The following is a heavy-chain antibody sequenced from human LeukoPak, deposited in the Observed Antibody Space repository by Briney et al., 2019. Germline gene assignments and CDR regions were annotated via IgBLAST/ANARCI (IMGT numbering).Heavy chain of an antibody. CDR2: ITNSGGST. D-gene: IGHD2-2*01. CDR3: AKDQMAYVLVPAANDY. J-gene: IGHJ4*02. Sequence: GGSLRLSCAASGFTFSSYAMNWVRQAPGKGLEWVSAITNSGGSTDYADSVKGRFTISRDNSKNTLYLQMNSLRAEDTAVYYCAKDQMAYVLVPAANDYWGQGTLVTVSS. V-gene: IGHV3-23*01. CDR1: GFTFSSYA.